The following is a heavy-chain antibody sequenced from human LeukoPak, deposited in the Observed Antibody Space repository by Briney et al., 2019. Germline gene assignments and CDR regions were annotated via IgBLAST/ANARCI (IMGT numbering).Heavy chain of an antibody. J-gene: IGHJ4*02. CDR2: ISGTSTINYI. CDR3: ARDVPEFGAKGDY. V-gene: IGHV3-21*05. CDR1: GFTFSSYS. D-gene: IGHD3-10*01. Sequence: PGGSLRPSCAASGFTFSSYSMNWVRQAPGKGLEWVSYISGTSTINYIKYADSVAGRFTISRDNAKNSLYLQMNSLRVEDTGVYYCARDVPEFGAKGDYWGQGTLVTVSS.